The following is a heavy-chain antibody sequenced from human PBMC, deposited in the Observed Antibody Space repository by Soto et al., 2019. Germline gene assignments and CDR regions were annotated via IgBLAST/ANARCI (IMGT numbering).Heavy chain of an antibody. CDR1: GFPCSSYA. D-gene: IGHD1-7*01. CDR3: ARENSCMDV. V-gene: IGHV3-33*01. CDR2: IWYEGSKK. J-gene: IGHJ6*02. Sequence: QVQLVESVGGVVQPGRSLRLSCAASGFPCSSYAMHWVRQAPGTGLEWVAVIWYEGSKKFYADSVKGRFTISRDDSKNTHYLQMNSLRAEDTAVYYCARENSCMDVWGQVNRVTVAS.